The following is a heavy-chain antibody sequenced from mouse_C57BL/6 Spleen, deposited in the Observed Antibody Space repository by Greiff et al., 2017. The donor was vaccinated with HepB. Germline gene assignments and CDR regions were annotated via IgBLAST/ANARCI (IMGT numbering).Heavy chain of an antibody. D-gene: IGHD1-1*01. CDR3: ARYYGGGDFDV. CDR1: GFTFTDYY. J-gene: IGHJ1*03. Sequence: EVQVVESGGGLVQPGGSLSLSCAASGFTFTDYYMSWVRQPPGKALEWLGFIRNKANGYTTEYSASVKGRFTISRDNSQSILYLQMNALRAEDSASYYCARYYGGGDFDVWGTGTTVTVSS. CDR2: IRNKANGYTT. V-gene: IGHV7-3*01.